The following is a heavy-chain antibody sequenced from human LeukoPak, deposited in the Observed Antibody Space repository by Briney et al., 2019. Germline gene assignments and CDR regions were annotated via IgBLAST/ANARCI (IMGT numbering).Heavy chain of an antibody. CDR2: ISSSSSYI. J-gene: IGHJ4*02. Sequence: PGGSLRLSCAASGFTFSRYWMSWVRQAPGKGLEWVSSISSSSSYIYYADSVKGRFTISRDNAKNTLYLQMNSLRAEDTAVYYCARGEYYYGAGTVGVDDFWGQGTLVTVSS. CDR3: ARGEYYYGAGTVGVDDF. V-gene: IGHV3-21*04. D-gene: IGHD3-10*01. CDR1: GFTFSRYW.